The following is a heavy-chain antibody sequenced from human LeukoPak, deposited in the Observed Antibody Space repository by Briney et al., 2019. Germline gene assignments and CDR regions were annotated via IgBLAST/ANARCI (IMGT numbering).Heavy chain of an antibody. J-gene: IGHJ4*02. D-gene: IGHD1-1*01. Sequence: GSLRLSRAASGFTFSNYWMSWVRQAPGKGLEWVANIKQDGSEKYYVDSVRGRVTISRDNAKNSLYLQMNSLRPEDMAFYYCAKDKGLQLEYYFDSWGQGTLVTVSS. V-gene: IGHV3-7*03. CDR1: GFTFSNYW. CDR3: AKDKGLQLEYYFDS. CDR2: IKQDGSEK.